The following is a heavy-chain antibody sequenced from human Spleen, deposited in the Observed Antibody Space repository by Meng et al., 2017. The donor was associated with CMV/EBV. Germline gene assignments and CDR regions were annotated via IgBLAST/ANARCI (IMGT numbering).Heavy chain of an antibody. Sequence: WVRQAPGKGLEWIGSMYYGGNTYYNSSLKSRVTISIDTSKNHFSLELSSVTAADTAVYYCATTYSGSSLVKVWGQGTLVTVSS. J-gene: IGHJ4*02. V-gene: IGHV4-39*02. CDR3: ATTYSGSSLVKV. D-gene: IGHD1-26*01. CDR2: MYYGGNT.